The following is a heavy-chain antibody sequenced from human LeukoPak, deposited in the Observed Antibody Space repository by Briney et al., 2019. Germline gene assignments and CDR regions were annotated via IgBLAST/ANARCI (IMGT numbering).Heavy chain of an antibody. J-gene: IGHJ6*02. CDR1: GYTFTSYD. V-gene: IGHV1-8*01. CDR3: ACAYCGGDCYPNYGMDV. Sequence: ASVKVSCKASGYTFTSYDINWVRQATGQGLEWMGWMNPNSGNTGYAQKFQGRVTMTRNTSISTAYMELSSLRSEDTAVYYCACAYCGGDCYPNYGMDVWGQGTTVTVSS. D-gene: IGHD2-21*02. CDR2: MNPNSGNT.